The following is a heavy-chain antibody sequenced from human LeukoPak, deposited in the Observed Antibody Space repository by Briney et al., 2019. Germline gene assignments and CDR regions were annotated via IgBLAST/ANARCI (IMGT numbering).Heavy chain of an antibody. CDR1: GFTVSSNF. CDR3: AREDAGGTNSFDY. Sequence: PGGSLRLSCAVSGFTVSSNFMSWVRQAPGKGPKWVSVIYTSGITCYADSVRGRFTISRDNSKNTLYLQMDSLTAEDTAVYYCAREDAGGTNSFDYWGQGTLVTVSS. CDR2: IYTSGIT. V-gene: IGHV3-66*01. J-gene: IGHJ4*02. D-gene: IGHD1-26*01.